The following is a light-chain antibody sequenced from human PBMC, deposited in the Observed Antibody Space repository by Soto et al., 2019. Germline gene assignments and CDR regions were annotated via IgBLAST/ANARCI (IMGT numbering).Light chain of an antibody. V-gene: IGKV1-33*01. CDR3: QQYDNLPLT. CDR1: QDISNY. CDR2: DAS. Sequence: DIQMTQSPSSLSASVGDRVTITCQASQDISNYLNWYQQKPGKAPKLLIYDASNLETGFPSRFSGSGSGTDFTFTISILQPEDIATYYCQQYDNLPLTFGGGNKVEIK. J-gene: IGKJ4*01.